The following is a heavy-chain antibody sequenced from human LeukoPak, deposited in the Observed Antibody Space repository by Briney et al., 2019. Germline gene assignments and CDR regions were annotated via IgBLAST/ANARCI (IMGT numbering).Heavy chain of an antibody. Sequence: ASVKVSCKASGYIFTSYYMHWVRQAPGQGLEWMRIINPSGGGTSYAQKFQGRVTMTRDTSTSTVYMELSSLRSEDTAVYYCARHRVGFRDAYNWPSFDYWGQGTLVTVSP. CDR3: ARHRVGFRDAYNWPSFDY. J-gene: IGHJ4*02. CDR1: GYIFTSYY. V-gene: IGHV1-46*01. D-gene: IGHD5-24*01. CDR2: INPSGGGT.